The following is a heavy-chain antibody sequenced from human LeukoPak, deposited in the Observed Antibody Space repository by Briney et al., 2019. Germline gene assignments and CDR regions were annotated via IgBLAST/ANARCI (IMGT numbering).Heavy chain of an antibody. CDR3: ARGDYDFWSAINWFDP. CDR1: GGSFSGYY. J-gene: IGHJ5*02. Sequence: SETLSLTCAVSGGSFSGYYWSWIRQPPGKGLEWIGEINHSGSTNYNPSLKSRVTISVDTSKNQFSLKLSSVTAADTAVYYCARGDYDFWSAINWFDPWGQGTLVTVSS. CDR2: INHSGST. D-gene: IGHD3-3*01. V-gene: IGHV4-34*01.